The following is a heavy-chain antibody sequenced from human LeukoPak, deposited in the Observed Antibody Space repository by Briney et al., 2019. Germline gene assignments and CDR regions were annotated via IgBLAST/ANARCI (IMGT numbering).Heavy chain of an antibody. CDR2: MNPNSGNT. V-gene: IGHV1-8*03. CDR1: GYTFTSYD. CDR3: ARGSIRFSYNWFDP. D-gene: IGHD3-3*01. J-gene: IGHJ5*02. Sequence: ASVNVSCKASGYTFTSYDINWVRQATGQGLEWMGWMNPNSGNTGYAQKFQGRVTITRNTSISTAYMELSSLRSEDTAVYYCARGSIRFSYNWFDPWGQGTLVTVSS.